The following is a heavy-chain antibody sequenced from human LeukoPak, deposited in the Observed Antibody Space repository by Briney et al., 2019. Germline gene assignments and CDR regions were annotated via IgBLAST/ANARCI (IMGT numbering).Heavy chain of an antibody. CDR3: ARDRIRGGSFGLFDY. Sequence: PGGSLRLSCAASGFTFSSYGMHWVRQAPGKGLEWVAVKGYDGRNKYYLDSVKGRFTISRDNSKNTLYLPMNSLRAEDTAVYYCARDRIRGGSFGLFDYWGQGTLVTVSS. D-gene: IGHD3-16*01. CDR2: KGYDGRNK. J-gene: IGHJ4*02. CDR1: GFTFSSYG. V-gene: IGHV3-33*01.